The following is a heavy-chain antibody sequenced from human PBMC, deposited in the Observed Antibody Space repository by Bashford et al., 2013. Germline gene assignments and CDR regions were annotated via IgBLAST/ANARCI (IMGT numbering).Heavy chain of an antibody. D-gene: IGHD6-13*01. V-gene: IGHV4-59*08. CDR1: GGSINNYY. CDR3: ARLSRLTSAETYYFDS. CDR2: VYYTGIT. Sequence: SETLSLTCTVSGGSINNYYWSWIRQPPGKGLEWIGYVYYTGITNYHPSLKSRVTISVDKSKNQFSLRLNSVTAADTAVYYCARLSRLTSAETYYFDSWGQGTLVTVSS. J-gene: IGHJ4*02.